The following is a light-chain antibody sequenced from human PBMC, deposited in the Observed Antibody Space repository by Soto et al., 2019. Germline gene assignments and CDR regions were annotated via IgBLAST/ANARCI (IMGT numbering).Light chain of an antibody. CDR2: GAS. V-gene: IGKV3-20*01. J-gene: IGKJ5*01. Sequence: EIVLTQSPGTLSLSPGERATLSCRASQGVTSNYLAWYQQRPGQAPTLLIYGASNRATGIPDRFSGGGTGTDFTLTISRLEREDFAMYYCQQYSSSSPTTFRQGTRLEIE. CDR3: QQYSSSSPTT. CDR1: QGVTSNY.